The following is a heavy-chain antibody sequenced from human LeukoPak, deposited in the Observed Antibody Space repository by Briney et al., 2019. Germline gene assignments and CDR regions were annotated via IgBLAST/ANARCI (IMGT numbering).Heavy chain of an antibody. V-gene: IGHV1-46*01. Sequence: ASVKVSCKASGYTFTSYYMHWVRQAPGQGLEWMGIINPSGGSTTYAQKFLGRVTMTRDTSTSTVYMDLGSLRSEDTAVYYCARDGAVVPAAIYYFDCWGQGTLVTVSS. J-gene: IGHJ4*02. CDR2: INPSGGST. D-gene: IGHD2-2*01. CDR3: ARDGAVVPAAIYYFDC. CDR1: GYTFTSYY.